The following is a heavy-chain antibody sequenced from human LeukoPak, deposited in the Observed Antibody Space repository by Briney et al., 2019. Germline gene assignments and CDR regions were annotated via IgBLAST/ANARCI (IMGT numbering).Heavy chain of an antibody. J-gene: IGHJ4*02. CDR3: ANSKGASGSPGFDY. CDR2: ISGSGGST. V-gene: IGHV3-23*01. Sequence: PGGSLRLSCAASGFTFRSYAMSWVRQAPGKGLEGVSGISGSGGSTYYADSVQGRFSISRDNSKNTRYLQMNSLRDEDTAVYYCANSKGASGSPGFDYWGRGTLVTVSS. D-gene: IGHD6-19*01. CDR1: GFTFRSYA.